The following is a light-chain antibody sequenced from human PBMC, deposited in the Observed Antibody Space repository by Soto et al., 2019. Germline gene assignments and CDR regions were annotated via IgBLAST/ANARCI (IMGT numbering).Light chain of an antibody. CDR3: QQYDNLVP. CDR1: QDIRKY. V-gene: IGKV1-33*01. CDR2: DAS. Sequence: DIQMTQSPSSPSASIGDRATITCQASQDIRKYLNWYRQKPGRAPDLLIHDASNLDTGVPSRFGGSGSGTVFTLTIGSLQPGEFATDYGQQYDNLVPFGQGTKVDLK. J-gene: IGKJ1*01.